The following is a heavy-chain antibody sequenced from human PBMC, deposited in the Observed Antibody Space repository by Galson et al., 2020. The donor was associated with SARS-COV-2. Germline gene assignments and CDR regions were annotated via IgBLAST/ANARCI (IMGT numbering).Heavy chain of an antibody. V-gene: IGHV1-3*01. Sequence: ASVKVSCKASGYTFTSYAMHWVRQAPGQRLEWMGWINAGNGNTKYSQKFQGRVTITRDTSASTAYMELSSLRSEDTAVYYCARMTGESGTFDYWGQGTLVTVSS. CDR3: ARMTGESGTFDY. CDR1: GYTFTSYA. D-gene: IGHD7-27*01. J-gene: IGHJ4*02. CDR2: INAGNGNT.